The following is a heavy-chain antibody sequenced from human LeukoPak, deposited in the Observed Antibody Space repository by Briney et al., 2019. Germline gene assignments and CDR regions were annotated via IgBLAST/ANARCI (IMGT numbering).Heavy chain of an antibody. J-gene: IGHJ4*02. V-gene: IGHV1-2*06. CDR3: ATLVSGINY. D-gene: IGHD1-20*01. Sequence: ASVRVSCKASGYTFTGYYMHWVRQAPGQGPEWLGRINPKTGGSNYAQNFQGRVTMTSDTSTTTAYMELSSLNSDDTAVYYCATLVSGINYWGPGTLVTVSS. CDR2: INPKTGGS. CDR1: GYTFTGYY.